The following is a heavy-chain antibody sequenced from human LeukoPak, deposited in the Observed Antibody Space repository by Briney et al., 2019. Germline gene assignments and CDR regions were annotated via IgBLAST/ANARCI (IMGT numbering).Heavy chain of an antibody. CDR1: GFTLSSYA. CDR2: ISASGGST. J-gene: IGHJ6*03. Sequence: QPGGSLRLSCAASGFTLSSYAMSWVRQAPGKGLEWVSSISASGGSTNYADSVKGRFTISRDNSKNTVYLQMNSLRAEDTAVYYCAKVMKGSERLTMVRGVIIKTAGLYYMDVRGKGTTVTVSS. V-gene: IGHV3-23*01. CDR3: AKVMKGSERLTMVRGVIIKTAGLYYMDV. D-gene: IGHD3-10*01.